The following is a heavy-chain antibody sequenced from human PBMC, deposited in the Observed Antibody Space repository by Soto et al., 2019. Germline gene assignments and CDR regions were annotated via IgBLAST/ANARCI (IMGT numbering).Heavy chain of an antibody. J-gene: IGHJ6*02. Sequence: VQLLESGGGLVQPGGSLRLSCAASGFTFSSYAMSWVRQAPGKGLEWVAVISYDGSNKYYADSVKGRFTISRDNSKNTLYLQMNSLRAEDTAVYYCARAELRFLEWLLLRYGMDVWGQGTTVTVSS. CDR2: ISYDGSNK. CDR3: ARAELRFLEWLLLRYGMDV. V-gene: IGHV3-30-3*01. CDR1: GFTFSSYA. D-gene: IGHD3-3*01.